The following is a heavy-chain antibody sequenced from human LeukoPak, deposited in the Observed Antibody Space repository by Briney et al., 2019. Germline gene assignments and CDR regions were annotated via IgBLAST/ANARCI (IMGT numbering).Heavy chain of an antibody. CDR3: ARDAGQLWDHYFDY. V-gene: IGHV4-59*01. Sequence: SETLSLTCTVSGGSISSYDWSWIRQPPGKGLEWIGYISYSGSTNYNPSLNSRVTISVDTSKNQSSLKLTSVTAADTAVYYCARDAGQLWDHYFDYWGQGTLVTVSS. CDR2: ISYSGST. J-gene: IGHJ4*02. D-gene: IGHD5-18*01. CDR1: GGSISSYD.